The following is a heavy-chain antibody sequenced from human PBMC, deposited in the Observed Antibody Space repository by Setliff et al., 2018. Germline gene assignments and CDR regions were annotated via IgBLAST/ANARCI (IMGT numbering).Heavy chain of an antibody. D-gene: IGHD1-26*01. CDR2: INPNSGGT. CDR1: GYTFTGYY. Sequence: ASVKVSCKASGYTFTGYYMHWVRQAPGQGLEWMGWINPNSGGTNYAQKFQGWVTMTRDTSISTAYMELSRLRSDDTAVYYCARGRGSYYYYMDVWGKGTTVTVSS. V-gene: IGHV1-2*04. CDR3: ARGRGSYYYYMDV. J-gene: IGHJ6*03.